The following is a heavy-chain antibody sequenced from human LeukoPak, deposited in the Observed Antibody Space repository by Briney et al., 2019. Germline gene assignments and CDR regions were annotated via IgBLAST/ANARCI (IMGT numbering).Heavy chain of an antibody. V-gene: IGHV1-69*13. CDR2: IIPIFGTA. CDR1: GSTFSSYA. CDR3: ARGRDTAIEFDY. Sequence: SVKVSCKASGSTFSSYAISWVRQAPGQGLEWMGGIIPIFGTANYAQKFQGRVTITADESTSTAYMELSSLRSEDTAVYYCARGRDTAIEFDYWGQGTLVTVSS. J-gene: IGHJ4*02. D-gene: IGHD5-18*01.